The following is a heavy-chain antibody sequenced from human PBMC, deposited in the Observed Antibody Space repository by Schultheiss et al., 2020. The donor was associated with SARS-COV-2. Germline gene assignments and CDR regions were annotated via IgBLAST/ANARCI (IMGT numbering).Heavy chain of an antibody. V-gene: IGHV4-39*01. CDR3: ARHTNGYYYYGMDV. Sequence: SETLSLTCTVSGGSIISGGYYWSWIRQHPGKGLEWIGSIYYSGSTYYNPSLKSRVTISVDTSKNQFSLKLSSVTAADTAVYYCARHTNGYYYYGMDVWGQGTTVTVSS. D-gene: IGHD2-2*01. J-gene: IGHJ6*02. CDR2: IYYSGST. CDR1: GGSIISGGYY.